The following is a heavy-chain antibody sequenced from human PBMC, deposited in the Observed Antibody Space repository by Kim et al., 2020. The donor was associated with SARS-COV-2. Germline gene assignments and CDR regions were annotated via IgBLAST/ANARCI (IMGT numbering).Heavy chain of an antibody. CDR1: GVSISSSSNY. Sequence: SETLSLTCTVSGVSISSSSNYWGWIRQPPGKGLEWIGSINDSGNTYYNPSLKSRVTISVDTSKNQFSLKMRSVTAADTAVYYCARLVAENSAVEYWGQGTLVTVSS. V-gene: IGHV4-39*01. CDR3: ARLVAENSAVEY. CDR2: INDSGNT. J-gene: IGHJ4*02.